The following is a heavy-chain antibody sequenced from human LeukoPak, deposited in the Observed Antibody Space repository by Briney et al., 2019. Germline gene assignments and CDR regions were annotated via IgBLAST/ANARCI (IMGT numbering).Heavy chain of an antibody. V-gene: IGHV3-66*01. Sequence: GGSLRLSCAASGFTVSSNYMSWVRQAPGKGLEWVSVIYSGGSTYYADSVKGRFTISRDNSRNTLYLQMNSLRAEDTAVYYCARAIPVNWYFDLWGRGTLVTVSS. CDR2: IYSGGST. J-gene: IGHJ2*01. CDR3: ARAIPVNWYFDL. CDR1: GFTVSSNY. D-gene: IGHD2-2*02.